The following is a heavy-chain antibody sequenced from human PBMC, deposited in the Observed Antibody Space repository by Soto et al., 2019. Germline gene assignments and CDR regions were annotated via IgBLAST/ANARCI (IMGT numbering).Heavy chain of an antibody. D-gene: IGHD3-3*01. CDR2: IIPIFGTA. CDR3: ARVENPKRITIFGISPPHWYGMDV. CDR1: GGSFSSYA. Sequence: SVQVSCKASGGSFSSYAISWVRQSPGQGLEWMGGIIPIFGTANYAQKFQGRVTITADKSTSTAYMELSSLRSEDTAVYYCARVENPKRITIFGISPPHWYGMDVWGQGTTVTVSS. J-gene: IGHJ6*02. V-gene: IGHV1-69*06.